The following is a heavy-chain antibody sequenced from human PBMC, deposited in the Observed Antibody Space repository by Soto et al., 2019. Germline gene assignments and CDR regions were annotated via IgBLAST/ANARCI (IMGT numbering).Heavy chain of an antibody. CDR1: GFTFSSYA. CDR2: ISYDGSNK. J-gene: IGHJ4*02. Sequence: ESGGGVVQPGRSLRLSCAASGFTFSSYAMHWVRQAPGKGLEWVAVISYDGSNKYYADSVKGRFTISRDNSKNTLYLQMNSLRAEDTAVYYCRGRDTTYYYGSGVDYFDYWGQGTLVTVSS. CDR3: RGRDTTYYYGSGVDYFDY. V-gene: IGHV3-30-3*01. D-gene: IGHD3-10*01.